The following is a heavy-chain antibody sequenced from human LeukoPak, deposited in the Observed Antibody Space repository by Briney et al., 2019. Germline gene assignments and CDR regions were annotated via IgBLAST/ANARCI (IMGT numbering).Heavy chain of an antibody. D-gene: IGHD3/OR15-3a*01. CDR3: ARGGSRWTFDY. CDR2: TSNDGSNT. CDR1: GFIFSNYA. J-gene: IGHJ4*02. V-gene: IGHV3-30-3*01. Sequence: SLRLSFAASGFIFSNYAMHWVRQAPGKGLEWVAITSNDGSNTYHADSVKGRFTISSDNSKNTLYLQMNSLRAEDTAVYYCARGGSRWTFDYWGQGTLVTVSS.